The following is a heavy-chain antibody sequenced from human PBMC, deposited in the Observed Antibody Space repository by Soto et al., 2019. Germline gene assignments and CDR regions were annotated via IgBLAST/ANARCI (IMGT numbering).Heavy chain of an antibody. V-gene: IGHV1-46*01. CDR1: GFPFSDHY. J-gene: IGHJ5*02. Sequence: ASVKVSCKASGFPFSDHYMHWVRQAPGQGLEWMGIISPNGDRLNYAQKFQGRVTITRGTSTSTVYMDLSGLTYDDTAVYYCATDNSEQYGTPDASSWFDPWGQGTLVTVSS. CDR3: ATDNSEQYGTPDASSWFDP. D-gene: IGHD1-26*01. CDR2: ISPNGDRL.